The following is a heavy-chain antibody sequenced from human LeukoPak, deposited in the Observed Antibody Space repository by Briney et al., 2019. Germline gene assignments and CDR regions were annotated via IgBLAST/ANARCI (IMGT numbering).Heavy chain of an antibody. Sequence: PSQTLSLTCTVSGGSISSYYWGWIRQPPGKGLEWIGYIYYSGSTNYNPSLKSRVTISVDTSKNQFSLKLSSVTAADTAVYYCAREGASSGWSPYFDYWGQGTLVTVSS. V-gene: IGHV4-59*01. CDR3: AREGASSGWSPYFDY. D-gene: IGHD6-19*01. CDR1: GGSISSYY. J-gene: IGHJ4*02. CDR2: IYYSGST.